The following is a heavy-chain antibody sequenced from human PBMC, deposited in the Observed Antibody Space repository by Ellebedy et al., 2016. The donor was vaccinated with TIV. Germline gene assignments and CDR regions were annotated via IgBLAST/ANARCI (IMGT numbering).Heavy chain of an antibody. V-gene: IGHV1-69*13. CDR1: GGTFSSYA. D-gene: IGHD3-10*01. CDR3: ARRDYGSGSYHYYYYGMDV. CDR2: IIPIFGTA. Sequence: SVKVSXXASGGTFSSYAISWVRQAPGQGLEWMGGIIPIFGTANYAQKFQGRVTITADESTSTAYMELSSLRSEDTAVYYCARRDYGSGSYHYYYYGMDVWGQGTTVTVSS. J-gene: IGHJ6*02.